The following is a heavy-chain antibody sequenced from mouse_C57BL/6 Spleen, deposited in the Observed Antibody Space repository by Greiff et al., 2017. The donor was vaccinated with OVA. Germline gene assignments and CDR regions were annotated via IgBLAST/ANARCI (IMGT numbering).Heavy chain of an antibody. Sequence: QVQLKESGPELVKPGASVKISCKASGYAFSSSWMNWVKQRPGKGLEWIGRIYPGDGDTNYNGKFKGKATLTADKSSSTAYMQLSSLTSEDSAVYFGARRDYYGSRGEDFDYWGQGTTLTVSS. J-gene: IGHJ2*01. CDR2: IYPGDGDT. V-gene: IGHV1-82*01. CDR3: ARRDYYGSRGEDFDY. CDR1: GYAFSSSW. D-gene: IGHD1-1*01.